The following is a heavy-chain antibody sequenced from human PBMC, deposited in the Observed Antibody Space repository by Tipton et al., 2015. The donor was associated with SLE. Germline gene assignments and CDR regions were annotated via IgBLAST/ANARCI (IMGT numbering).Heavy chain of an antibody. V-gene: IGHV3-21*04. J-gene: IGHJ4*02. D-gene: IGHD3-10*01. CDR1: GFTFSNAW. Sequence: SLRLSCAASGFTFSNAWMSWVRQAPGKGLEWVSSISSSSSYIYYADSVKGRFTISRDNAKNSLYLQMNSLRAEDTAVYYCAKAWYYYGSGSSIDYWGQGTLVTVSS. CDR3: AKAWYYYGSGSSIDY. CDR2: ISSSSSYI.